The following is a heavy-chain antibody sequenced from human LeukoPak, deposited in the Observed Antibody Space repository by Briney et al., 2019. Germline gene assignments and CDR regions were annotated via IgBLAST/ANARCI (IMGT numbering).Heavy chain of an antibody. J-gene: IGHJ3*02. CDR3: ARHSISELRLAFDI. D-gene: IGHD1-7*01. CDR1: GYSFTSYW. CDR2: IDPRDSET. V-gene: IGHV5-51*01. Sequence: GESLKISCKGSGYSFTSYWIGWVRQMPGKGLEWMAIIDPRDSETKYSPSFQGHVTISADKSISTAYLQWSSLKASDTAMYYCARHSISELRLAFDIWGQGTVVTISS.